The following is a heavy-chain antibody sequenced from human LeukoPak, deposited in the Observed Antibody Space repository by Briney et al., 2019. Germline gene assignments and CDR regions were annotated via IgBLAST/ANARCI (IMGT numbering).Heavy chain of an antibody. V-gene: IGHV3-23*01. CDR3: AKGSYYDSSGSFYFDY. CDR2: ISGSGDNT. D-gene: IGHD3-22*01. Sequence: GGSLRLSCAASGFTFSSYAMSWVRQAPGKGQEWVSGISGSGDNTYYADSVKGRFTISRDNSKNTLYVQVNSLGTEDTAAYYCAKGSYYDSSGSFYFDYWGQGTLVTVSS. CDR1: GFTFSSYA. J-gene: IGHJ4*02.